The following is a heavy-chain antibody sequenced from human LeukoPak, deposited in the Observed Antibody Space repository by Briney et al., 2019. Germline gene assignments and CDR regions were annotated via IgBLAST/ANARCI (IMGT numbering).Heavy chain of an antibody. CDR3: ARGHYYDSSGYYWYFDL. D-gene: IGHD3-22*01. V-gene: IGHV4-59*01. CDR2: IYYSGST. CDR1: GGSISSYY. J-gene: IGHJ2*01. Sequence: SETLSLTCTVSGGSISSYYWTWIRQPPGKGLEWIGYIYYSGSTHYNPSLKSRVTISVDTSKSQFSLKLSSLTAADTAVYYCARGHYYDSSGYYWYFDLWGRGTLVTVSS.